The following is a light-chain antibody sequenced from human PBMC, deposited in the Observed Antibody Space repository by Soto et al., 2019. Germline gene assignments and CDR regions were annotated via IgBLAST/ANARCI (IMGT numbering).Light chain of an antibody. CDR1: QSLLHITGETF. Sequence: DVVMTQTPLSLSVAPGQPASISCKSSQSLLHITGETFLFWYLQKPGQSPQLLIYDVSTRVSGVPDRFSGSGSGTDFTLEISRVETEDVGIYYCMQSTQLPPTFGQGTRLGIE. CDR2: DVS. V-gene: IGKV2D-29*02. J-gene: IGKJ5*01. CDR3: MQSTQLPPT.